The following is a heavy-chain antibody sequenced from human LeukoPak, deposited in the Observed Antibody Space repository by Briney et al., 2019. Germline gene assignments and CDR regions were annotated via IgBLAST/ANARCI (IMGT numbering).Heavy chain of an antibody. D-gene: IGHD3-10*01. V-gene: IGHV3-21*01. CDR3: ARGRSGLYYYGSGSYYNYWFDP. J-gene: IGHJ5*02. Sequence: GGSLRLSCAASGFTFGSYSMNWVRQAPGKGLEWVSSISSSSSYIYYADSVKGRFTISRDNAKNSLYLQMNSLRAEDTAVYYCARGRSGLYYYGSGSYYNYWFDPWGQGTLVTVSS. CDR1: GFTFGSYS. CDR2: ISSSSSYI.